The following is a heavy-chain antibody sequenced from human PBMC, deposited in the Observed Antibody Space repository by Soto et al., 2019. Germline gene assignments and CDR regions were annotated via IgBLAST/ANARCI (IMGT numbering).Heavy chain of an antibody. J-gene: IGHJ4*02. D-gene: IGHD1-26*01. CDR3: ARFSGSYPRGLDY. Sequence: EVQLVESGGGLVQPGGSLRLSCAASGFTFSDHYMDWVRQAPGKGLEWVGRSRNKANSYSTEYAASVKGRFTISRDESKNTLYLQMNSLQTEDTAVYYCARFSGSYPRGLDYWGQGTLVTVSS. CDR1: GFTFSDHY. CDR2: SRNKANSYST. V-gene: IGHV3-72*01.